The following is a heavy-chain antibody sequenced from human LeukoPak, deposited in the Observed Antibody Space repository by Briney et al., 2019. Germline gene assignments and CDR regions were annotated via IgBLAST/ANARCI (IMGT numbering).Heavy chain of an antibody. CDR3: ARGGYCSGGSCYSTNFDY. V-gene: IGHV1-2*02. J-gene: IGHJ4*02. D-gene: IGHD2-15*01. Sequence: ASVKVSCKASGYTFTGYYMHWVRQAPGQGLEWMGWINPNSGGTNYAQKFQGRVTMTRDTSISTAYMELSRLRSDDTAVYYCARGGYCSGGSCYSTNFDYGGQGTLVTVSS. CDR1: GYTFTGYY. CDR2: INPNSGGT.